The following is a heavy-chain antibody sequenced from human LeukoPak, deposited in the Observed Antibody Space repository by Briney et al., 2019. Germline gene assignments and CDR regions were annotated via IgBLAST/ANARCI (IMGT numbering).Heavy chain of an antibody. D-gene: IGHD3-10*01. V-gene: IGHV1-46*03. CDR2: INPSGGST. CDR1: GGTFSSYA. J-gene: IGHJ4*02. Sequence: SSVKVSCKASGGTFSSYAISWVRQAPGQGLEWMGFINPSGGSTSYAQKFQGRVTMTRDTSTSTVYMDLSSLRSEDTAVYYCARNVGSGLDYWGQGTLVIVSS. CDR3: ARNVGSGLDY.